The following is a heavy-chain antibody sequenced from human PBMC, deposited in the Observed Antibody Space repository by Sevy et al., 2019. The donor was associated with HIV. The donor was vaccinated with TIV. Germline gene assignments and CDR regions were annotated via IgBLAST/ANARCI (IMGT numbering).Heavy chain of an antibody. J-gene: IGHJ3*01. CDR1: GGSISSYY. CDR2: IYYSGST. CDR3: AREPGDGYDWDAFDV. Sequence: SETLSLTCAVSGGSISSYYWSWIRQPPGKGLEWIGFIYYSGSTSYNSSLKSRVTISLDSSKNQFSLRLSSVTAADTAMYYCAREPGDGYDWDAFDVWGQGTMVTVSS. D-gene: IGHD5-12*01. V-gene: IGHV4-59*13.